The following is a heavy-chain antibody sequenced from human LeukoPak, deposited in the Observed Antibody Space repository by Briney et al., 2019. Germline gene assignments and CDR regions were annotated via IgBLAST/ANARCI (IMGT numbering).Heavy chain of an antibody. D-gene: IGHD3-22*01. CDR3: ARQTYYYDSSGYYPYNWFDP. Sequence: MSSETLSLTCTVSGGSISSYYWSWIRQPAGKGLEWIGRIYTSGSTNYNPSLKSRVTMSVDTSKNQFSLKLSSVTAADTAVYYCARQTYYYDSSGYYPYNWFDPWGQGTLVTVSS. V-gene: IGHV4-4*07. J-gene: IGHJ5*02. CDR1: GGSISSYY. CDR2: IYTSGST.